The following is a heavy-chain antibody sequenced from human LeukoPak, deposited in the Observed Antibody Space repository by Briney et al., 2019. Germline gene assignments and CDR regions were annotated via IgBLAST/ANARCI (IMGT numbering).Heavy chain of an antibody. CDR3: ARDRGGSGWYDY. V-gene: IGHV3-21*01. CDR1: GFTFSSYS. Sequence: GGSLRLSCAASGFTFSSYSMNWVRPATGKGLEWLSSISSSGSYIYYADSVKGRFTISRDNAKNSLYLQMSSLRVEDTAVYYCARDRGGSGWYDYWGQGTLVSVSS. CDR2: ISSSGSYI. D-gene: IGHD6-19*01. J-gene: IGHJ4*02.